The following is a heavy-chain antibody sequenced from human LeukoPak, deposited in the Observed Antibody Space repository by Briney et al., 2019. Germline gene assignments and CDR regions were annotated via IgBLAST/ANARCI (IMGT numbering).Heavy chain of an antibody. D-gene: IGHD3-10*01. Sequence: GGSLRLSCAASGFTFSSYGMHWVRQAPGKELEWVAVISYDGSNKYYADSVKGRFTISRDNSKNTLYLQMNSLRAEDTAVYYCAKASYYYGSGSYLFDYWGQGTLVTVSS. CDR3: AKASYYYGSGSYLFDY. J-gene: IGHJ4*02. CDR1: GFTFSSYG. CDR2: ISYDGSNK. V-gene: IGHV3-30*18.